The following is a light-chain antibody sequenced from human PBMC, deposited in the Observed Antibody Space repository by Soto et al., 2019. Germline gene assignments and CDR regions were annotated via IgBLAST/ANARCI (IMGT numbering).Light chain of an antibody. Sequence: DIQMTQSPSTLSASVGDRVTITCRASQSINSWLAWYQQKPGKAPKLLIYGASSLESGGPSKFSGSGSVTEFTLTIDSLQPDDFAPYYCQQYSSSSPTFGQGTKLEIK. CDR3: QQYSSSSPT. CDR2: GAS. J-gene: IGKJ2*01. CDR1: QSINSW. V-gene: IGKV1-5*01.